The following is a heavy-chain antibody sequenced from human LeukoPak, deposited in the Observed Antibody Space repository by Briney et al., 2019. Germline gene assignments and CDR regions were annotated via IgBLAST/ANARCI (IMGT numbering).Heavy chain of an antibody. CDR1: GFTFSKAW. J-gene: IGHJ4*02. V-gene: IGHV3-15*07. Sequence: GGSLRLSCAASGFTFSKAWMNWVRQAPGKGLEWVGRIKSKTDGGTTDYGAPVKGRFTISRDDSKNTLYLQMNSLKTEDTAVYYYTTRWFGESFRDYFDYWGQGTLVTVSS. CDR2: IKSKTDGGTT. D-gene: IGHD3-10*01. CDR3: TTRWFGESFRDYFDY.